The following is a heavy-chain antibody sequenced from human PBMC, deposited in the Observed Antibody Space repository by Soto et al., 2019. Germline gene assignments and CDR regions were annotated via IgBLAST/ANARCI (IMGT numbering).Heavy chain of an antibody. Sequence: PGGSLRLSCAASGFTFSSYGMHWVRQAPGKGLEWVAVIWYDGSNKYYADSVKGRFTISRDNSKNTLYLQMNSLRAEDTAVYYCARGSLSYCSSTSCYPYYGMDVWGQGTTVTGSS. CDR2: IWYDGSNK. CDR1: GFTFSSYG. D-gene: IGHD2-2*01. V-gene: IGHV3-33*01. J-gene: IGHJ6*02. CDR3: ARGSLSYCSSTSCYPYYGMDV.